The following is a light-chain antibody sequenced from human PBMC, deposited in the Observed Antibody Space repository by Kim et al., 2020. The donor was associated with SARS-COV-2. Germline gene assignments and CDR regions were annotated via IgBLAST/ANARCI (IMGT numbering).Light chain of an antibody. Sequence: DIQMTQSPSTLSASVGDRVTITCRASQSISSWLAWYQQKPGKAPKLLIYKASSLESGVPSRFSGSGSGTEFTLTISSLQPDDFATYYCQQYNSYSPRYTLGQGTKLEI. CDR2: KAS. CDR1: QSISSW. V-gene: IGKV1-5*03. CDR3: QQYNSYSPRYT. J-gene: IGKJ2*01.